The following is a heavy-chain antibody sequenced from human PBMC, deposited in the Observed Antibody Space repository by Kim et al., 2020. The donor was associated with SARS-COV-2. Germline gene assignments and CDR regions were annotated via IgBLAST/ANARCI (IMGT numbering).Heavy chain of an antibody. J-gene: IGHJ4*02. CDR3: ARGSGILLFDY. CDR2: T. V-gene: IGHV3-23*03. Sequence: TYYADSVQGRFTISRDNSKNTLYLQMNSLRAEDTAVYYCARGSGILLFDYWGQGALVTVSS. D-gene: IGHD3-10*01.